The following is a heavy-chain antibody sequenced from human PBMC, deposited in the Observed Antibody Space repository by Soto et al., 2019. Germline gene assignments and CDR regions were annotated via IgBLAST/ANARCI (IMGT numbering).Heavy chain of an antibody. CDR1: GFTFSSYG. J-gene: IGHJ4*02. Sequence: GGSLRLSCAASGFTFSSYGMHWVRQAPGKGLEWVAVISYDGSNKYYADSVKGRFTISRDNSRNTLYLQMNSLRAEDTAVYYCAKDYFLDYWGQGTLVTVSS. CDR2: ISYDGSNK. CDR3: AKDYFLDY. D-gene: IGHD1-26*01. V-gene: IGHV3-30*18.